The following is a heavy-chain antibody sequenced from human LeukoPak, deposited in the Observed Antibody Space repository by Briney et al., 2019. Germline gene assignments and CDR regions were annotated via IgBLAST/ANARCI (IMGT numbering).Heavy chain of an antibody. CDR2: IWYDGSNK. J-gene: IGHJ4*02. D-gene: IGHD3-3*01. Sequence: GGSLRLSCAAAGFTFSSYGMHWVRQAPGKGLEWVAVIWYDGSNKYYADSVKGRFTIPRDNSKNTLYLQMNSLRAEDTAVYYCARDRASITIFGVVTRGYFDYWGQGTLVTVSS. V-gene: IGHV3-33*01. CDR1: GFTFSSYG. CDR3: ARDRASITIFGVVTRGYFDY.